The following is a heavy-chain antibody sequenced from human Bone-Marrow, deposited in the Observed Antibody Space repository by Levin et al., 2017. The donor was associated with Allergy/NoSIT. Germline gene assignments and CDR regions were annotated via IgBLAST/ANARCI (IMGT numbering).Heavy chain of an antibody. V-gene: IGHV3-7*01. J-gene: IGHJ3*02. D-gene: IGHD3-22*01. CDR1: EFTFDTYW. CDR2: IKQDGSEK. CDR3: ARIYVSSGYYSGVGAFDI. Sequence: PGGSLRLSCAASEFTFDTYWMSWVRQAPGKGLEWVSNIKQDGSEKYYVDSVKGRFTISRDNTKYSLFLQMNSLRAEDTAFYYCARIYVSSGYYSGVGAFDIWGQGTKVTVSS.